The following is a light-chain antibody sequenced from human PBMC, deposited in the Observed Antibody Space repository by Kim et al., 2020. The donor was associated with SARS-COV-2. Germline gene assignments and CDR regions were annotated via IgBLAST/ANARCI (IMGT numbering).Light chain of an antibody. CDR2: TAS. V-gene: IGKV1-39*01. CDR1: QSISSY. J-gene: IGKJ2*01. CDR3: QQGYSTPYT. Sequence: SASVGDRVTITCRASQSISSYLNWYQQKPGKAPKLLIYTASNLQSGVPSRFSGSGSGTDFTLTNSSLQPEDFATYYCQQGYSTPYTFGQGTKLEI.